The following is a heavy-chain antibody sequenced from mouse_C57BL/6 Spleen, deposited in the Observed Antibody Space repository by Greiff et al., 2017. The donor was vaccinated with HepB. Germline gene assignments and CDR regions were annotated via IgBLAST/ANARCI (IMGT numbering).Heavy chain of an antibody. D-gene: IGHD1-1*01. J-gene: IGHJ1*03. V-gene: IGHV1-82*01. CDR1: GYAFSSSW. CDR3: ARSIDYYGSKGYFDV. Sequence: QVHVKQSGPELVKPGASVKISCKASGYAFSSSWMNWVKQRPGKGLEWIGRIYPGDGDTNYNGKFKGKATLTADKSSSTAYMQLSSLTSEDSAVYFCARSIDYYGSKGYFDVWGTGTTLTVSS. CDR2: IYPGDGDT.